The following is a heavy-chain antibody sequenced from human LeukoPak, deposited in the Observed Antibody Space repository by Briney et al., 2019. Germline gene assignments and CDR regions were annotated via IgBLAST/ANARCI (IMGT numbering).Heavy chain of an antibody. D-gene: IGHD2/OR15-2a*01. V-gene: IGHV3-74*01. CDR3: ARDNPTFDAFDL. CDR1: GVTISHYW. CDR2: SSFDGTTT. Sequence: AGSLRLSCAASGVTISHYWMHWVRQTPEKGLMWVVRSSFDGTTTTYAGSVKGRFTISRDNAKNTLYLQMNSLRVEDTAIYYCARDNPTFDAFDLWGPGTMVTVSS. J-gene: IGHJ3*01.